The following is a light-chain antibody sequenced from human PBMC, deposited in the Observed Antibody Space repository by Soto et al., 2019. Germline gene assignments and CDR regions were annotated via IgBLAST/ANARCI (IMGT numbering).Light chain of an antibody. V-gene: IGLV2-14*01. J-gene: IGLJ1*01. Sequence: QSVLTQPASVSGSPGQSITISCTGTSSDVGGYNSVSWYRQDPGKAPKLMIYDVTNRPSGVSNRFSGSKSGNTASLTISGLQAEDEADYYCISYTSSSTSYVFGTGTKVTVL. CDR2: DVT. CDR3: ISYTSSSTSYV. CDR1: SSDVGGYNS.